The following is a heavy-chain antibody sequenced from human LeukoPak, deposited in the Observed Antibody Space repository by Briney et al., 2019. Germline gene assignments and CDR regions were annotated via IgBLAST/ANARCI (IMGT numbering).Heavy chain of an antibody. J-gene: IGHJ4*02. D-gene: IGHD3-3*01. CDR3: AKDYAAGRVTIFGVVLGY. CDR2: ISGSGGST. Sequence: GSLRLSCAASGFTFSSYAMSWVRQAPGKGLEWVSAISGSGGSTYYADSVKGRFTISRDNSKNTLYLQMNSLRAEDTAVYYCAKDYAAGRVTIFGVVLGYWGQGTLVTVSS. CDR1: GFTFSSYA. V-gene: IGHV3-23*01.